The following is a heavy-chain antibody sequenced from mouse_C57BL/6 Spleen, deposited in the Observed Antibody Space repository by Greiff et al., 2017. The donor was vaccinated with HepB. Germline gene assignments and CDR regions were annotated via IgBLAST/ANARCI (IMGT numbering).Heavy chain of an antibody. CDR3: ARGGLAYFDV. CDR1: GYTFTSYT. D-gene: IGHD3-3*01. CDR2: INPSGGNT. V-gene: IGHV1-4*01. Sequence: VQLQQSGAELVRPGASVKMSCKASGYTFTSYTMHRVNQRTGQGLEWIGYINPSGGNTKYNQKFKDKATLTADKSSSTAYMQLSSLTSEDSAVYYCARGGLAYFDVWGTGTTVTVSS. J-gene: IGHJ1*03.